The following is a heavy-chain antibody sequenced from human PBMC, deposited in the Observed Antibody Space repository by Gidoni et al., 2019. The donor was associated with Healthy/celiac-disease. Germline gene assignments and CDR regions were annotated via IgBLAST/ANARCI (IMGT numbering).Heavy chain of an antibody. J-gene: IGHJ6*02. V-gene: IGHV4-59*01. CDR2: IYYSGST. CDR3: ARFVVVPAEDVDTAMVSETGYYYYYGMDV. Sequence: QVQLQESGPGLVKPSETLSLTCTVSGGSISSYYWSWIRQPPGKGLEWIGYIYYSGSTNYNPSLKSRVTISVDTSKNQFSLKLSSVTAADTAVYYCARFVVVPAEDVDTAMVSETGYYYYYGMDVWGQGTTVTVSS. CDR1: GGSISSYY. D-gene: IGHD2-2*01.